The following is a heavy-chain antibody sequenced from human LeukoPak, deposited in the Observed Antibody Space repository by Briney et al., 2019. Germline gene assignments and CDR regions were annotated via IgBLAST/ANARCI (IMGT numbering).Heavy chain of an antibody. CDR2: INHSGST. V-gene: IGHV4-34*01. CDR3: ARRGYCSGGSCYYSD. D-gene: IGHD2-15*01. CDR1: GVSFSGYY. J-gene: IGHJ4*02. Sequence: SETLSLTCAVYGVSFSGYYWSWIRQPPGKGLEWIGEINHSGSTNYNPSLKSRVTISVDTSKNQFSLKLSSVTAADTAVYYCARRGYCSGGSCYYSDWGQGTLVTVSS.